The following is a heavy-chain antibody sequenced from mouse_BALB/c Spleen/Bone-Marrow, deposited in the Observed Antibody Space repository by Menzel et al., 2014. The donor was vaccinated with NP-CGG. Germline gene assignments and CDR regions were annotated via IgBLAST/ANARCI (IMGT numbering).Heavy chain of an antibody. CDR2: IDPANGNT. Sequence: EVKLMESGAELVKPGASVKLSCTASGFNIKDTYMHWVKQRPEQGLEWIGRIDPANGNTKYDPKFQGKATITADTSSNTAYLQLSSLTSEDTAVYCCAAYYRYLAWFAYWGQGTLVTVSA. CDR1: GFNIKDTY. V-gene: IGHV14-3*02. CDR3: AAYYRYLAWFAY. J-gene: IGHJ3*01. D-gene: IGHD2-14*01.